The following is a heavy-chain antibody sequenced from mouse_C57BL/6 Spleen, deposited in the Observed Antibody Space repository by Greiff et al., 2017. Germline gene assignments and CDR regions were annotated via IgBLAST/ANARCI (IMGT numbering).Heavy chain of an antibody. J-gene: IGHJ1*03. D-gene: IGHD1-1*01. CDR2: INPYNGDT. CDR3: ARGLYYGSSYWYFDV. Sequence: EVQLQQSGPELVKPGDSVKISRKASGYSFTGYFMNWVMQSHGKSLEWIGRINPYNGDTFYNQKFKGKATLTVDKSSSTAHMELRSLTSEDSAVYYCARGLYYGSSYWYFDVWGTGTTVTVSS. V-gene: IGHV1-20*01. CDR1: GYSFTGYF.